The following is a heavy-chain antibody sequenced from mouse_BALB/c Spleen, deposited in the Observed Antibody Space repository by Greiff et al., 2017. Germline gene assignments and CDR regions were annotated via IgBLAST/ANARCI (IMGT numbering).Heavy chain of an antibody. CDR1: GFTFSSYG. V-gene: IGHV5-6*01. CDR2: ISSGGSYT. Sequence: VKLVESGGDLVKPGGSLKLSCAASGFTFSSYGMSWVRQTPDKRLEWVATISSGGSYTYYPDSVKGRFTISRDNAKNTLYLQMSSLKSEDTAMYYCARHDGNSPFDYWGQGTTLTVSS. D-gene: IGHD2-1*01. J-gene: IGHJ2*01. CDR3: ARHDGNSPFDY.